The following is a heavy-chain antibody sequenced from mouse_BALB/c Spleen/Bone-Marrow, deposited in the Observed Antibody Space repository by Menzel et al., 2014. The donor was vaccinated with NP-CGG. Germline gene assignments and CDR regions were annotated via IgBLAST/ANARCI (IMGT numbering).Heavy chain of an antibody. D-gene: IGHD1-1*02. CDR2: IDAANGNS. J-gene: IGHJ4*01. V-gene: IGHV14-3*02. Sequence: VQLQQPGAELVKPGASVKLTCTGSGFNIKDTYMHWVKQRPERGLEWIGRIDAANGNSKYDPKFQGKATITADTSSNTGYLQLSSLTSEDTAVYYCARYGYWGQGTSVTVSS. CDR3: ARYGY. CDR1: GFNIKDTY.